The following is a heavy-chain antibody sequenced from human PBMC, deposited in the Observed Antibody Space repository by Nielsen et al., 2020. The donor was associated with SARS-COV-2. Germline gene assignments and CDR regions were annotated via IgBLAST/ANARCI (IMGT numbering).Heavy chain of an antibody. Sequence: GSLRLSCAVSGASISSSNWWSWVRQAPGKGLEWIGEINHSGSTNYNPSLKSRVTISVDTSKNQFSLKLSSVTAADTAVYYCARGGIDYGDYVGNYYYYGMDVWGQGTTVTVSS. J-gene: IGHJ6*02. CDR3: ARGGIDYGDYVGNYYYYGMDV. CDR1: GASISSSNW. V-gene: IGHV4-4*02. D-gene: IGHD4-17*01. CDR2: INHSGST.